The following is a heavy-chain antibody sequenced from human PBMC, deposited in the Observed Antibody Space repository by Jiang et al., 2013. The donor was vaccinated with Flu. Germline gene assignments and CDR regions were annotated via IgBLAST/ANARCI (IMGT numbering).Heavy chain of an antibody. Sequence: KPTQTLTLTCSFSGFSLSTIGVGVGWVRQPPGKALEWLALIYWDDDERYSPSLKNRLAITKDTSKNEVVLTMTKMDPVDTGTYFCARGTPNILDVWGQGTTVTVSS. J-gene: IGHJ6*02. CDR1: GFSLSTIGVG. D-gene: IGHD3-16*01. V-gene: IGHV2-5*02. CDR3: ARGTPNILDV. CDR2: IYWDDDE.